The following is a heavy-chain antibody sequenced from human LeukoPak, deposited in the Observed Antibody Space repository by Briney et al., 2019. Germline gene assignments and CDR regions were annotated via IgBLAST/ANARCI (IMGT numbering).Heavy chain of an antibody. V-gene: IGHV3-33*01. CDR3: ARDLSYGSLEL. CDR2: IWYDGSKK. J-gene: IGHJ4*02. D-gene: IGHD3-10*01. CDR1: GFTFSNYG. Sequence: PGGSLRLSCAASGFTFSNYGMHWVRLAPGKGLEWVAGIWYDGSKKNYADSVKGRFTIFRDDSKNTLYLQMNSLRAEDTAVYSCARDLSYGSLELWGQGTLVTVSS.